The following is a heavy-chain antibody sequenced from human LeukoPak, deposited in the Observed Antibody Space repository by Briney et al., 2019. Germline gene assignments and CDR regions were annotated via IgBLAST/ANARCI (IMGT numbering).Heavy chain of an antibody. Sequence: SETLSLTCAVYGGSFSGYCWSWLRQPPGKGLEWIGEINHSGSTNYNPSLKSRVTISVDTSKNQFSLKLSSVTAADTAVYYCARGPHRSSGWPQPIFWGQGTMVTVSS. J-gene: IGHJ3*01. CDR1: GGSFSGYC. CDR2: INHSGST. D-gene: IGHD6-19*01. CDR3: ARGPHRSSGWPQPIF. V-gene: IGHV4-34*01.